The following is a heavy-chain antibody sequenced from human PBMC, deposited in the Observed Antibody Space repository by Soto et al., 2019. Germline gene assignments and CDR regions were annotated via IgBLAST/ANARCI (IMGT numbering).Heavy chain of an antibody. CDR2: ISASGSGSGDTT. J-gene: IGHJ2*01. CDR3: AKGAPSWELLNRYFDL. Sequence: EVQLLESGGGLVQPGGSLRLSCAASGFTFSDYAMSWVRQAPGKGLEWVSGISASGSGSGDTTSYAGSVEGRFTISRDNSKNTLYLQTNSLRAEDTAMYYCAKGAPSWELLNRYFDLWGRGTLVIVSS. V-gene: IGHV3-23*01. CDR1: GFTFSDYA. D-gene: IGHD1-26*01.